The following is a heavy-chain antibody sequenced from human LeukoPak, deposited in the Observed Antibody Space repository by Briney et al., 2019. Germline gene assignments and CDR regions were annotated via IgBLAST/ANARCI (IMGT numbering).Heavy chain of an antibody. CDR3: AKDALNDYVWGSYRSLDY. V-gene: IGHV3-23*01. CDR1: GFTFSNYG. Sequence: GGSLRLSCAASGFTFSNYGMSWVRQAPGKGLEWVSAISGSGGSTYYADSVKGRFTISRDNSNNTLYLQMNSLRAEDTDVYYCAKDALNDYVWGSYRSLDYWGQGTLVTVSS. CDR2: ISGSGGST. D-gene: IGHD3-16*02. J-gene: IGHJ4*02.